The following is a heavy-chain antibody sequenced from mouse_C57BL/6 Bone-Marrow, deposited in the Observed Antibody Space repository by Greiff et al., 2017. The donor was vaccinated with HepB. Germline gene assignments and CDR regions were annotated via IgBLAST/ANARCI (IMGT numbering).Heavy chain of an antibody. V-gene: IGHV1-54*01. CDR1: GYAFTNYL. CDR3: ARNRAGTGFAY. J-gene: IGHJ3*01. Sequence: VQLQQSGAELVRPGTSVKVSCKASGYAFTNYLIEWVKQRPGQGLEWIGVINPGSGGTNYNEKFKGKATLTADKSSSTAYMQLSSLTSEDSAVYFCARNRAGTGFAYWGQGTLVTVSA. D-gene: IGHD3-3*01. CDR2: INPGSGGT.